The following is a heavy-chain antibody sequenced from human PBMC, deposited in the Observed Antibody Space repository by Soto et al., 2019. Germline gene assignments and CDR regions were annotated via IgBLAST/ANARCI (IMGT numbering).Heavy chain of an antibody. V-gene: IGHV3-23*01. CDR1: GFTFSSYA. Sequence: GGSVRLSCAASGFTFSSYAMSWVRQAPGKGLEWVSAIGGSGGSTYYADSVKGRFTISRDNSKNTLYLQMNSLRAEDTAVYYCAKDADYVWGSYRPPIDYWGQGTLVTVSS. D-gene: IGHD3-16*02. J-gene: IGHJ4*02. CDR2: IGGSGGST. CDR3: AKDADYVWGSYRPPIDY.